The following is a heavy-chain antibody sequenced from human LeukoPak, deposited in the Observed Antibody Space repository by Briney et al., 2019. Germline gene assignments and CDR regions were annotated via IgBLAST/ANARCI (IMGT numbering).Heavy chain of an antibody. Sequence: GGSLRLSCAGSGLTFSSYAMSWVRQAPGKGLEWVSGISSSGDSTFYADSVKGRFTISRDNSKNTLYLQMNSLRAEDTALYYCAKDQGSSSGWYSRDGFALWGRGTMVTVPS. CDR1: GLTFSSYA. CDR3: AKDQGSSSGWYSRDGFAL. J-gene: IGHJ3*01. V-gene: IGHV3-23*01. CDR2: ISSSGDST. D-gene: IGHD6-19*01.